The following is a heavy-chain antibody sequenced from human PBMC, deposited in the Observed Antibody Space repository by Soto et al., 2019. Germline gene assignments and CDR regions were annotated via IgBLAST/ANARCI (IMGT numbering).Heavy chain of an antibody. Sequence: GGSLRLSCAASGFTFSSYAMSWVRQAPGKGLEWVSAISGSGGSTYYADSVKGRFTISRDNSKNMLYLQMNSLRAEDTAVYYCANHLYDYVWGSYRYTFDYWGQGTLVTVSS. J-gene: IGHJ4*02. V-gene: IGHV3-23*01. CDR3: ANHLYDYVWGSYRYTFDY. CDR1: GFTFSSYA. D-gene: IGHD3-16*02. CDR2: ISGSGGST.